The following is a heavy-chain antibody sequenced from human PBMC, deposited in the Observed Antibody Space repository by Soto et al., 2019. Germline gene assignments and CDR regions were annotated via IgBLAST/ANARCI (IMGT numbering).Heavy chain of an antibody. CDR1: GGTFSSYT. CDR2: IIPILGIA. D-gene: IGHD2-21*02. CDR3: ARDHRNGGNSY. V-gene: IGHV1-69*04. J-gene: IGHJ4*02. Sequence: ASVKVSCKASGGTFSSYTISWVRQAPGQGLEWMGRIIPILGIANYAQKFQGRVTITADKSTSTAYMELSSLRSEDTAVYYCARDHRNGGNSYWGQGTLVTVSS.